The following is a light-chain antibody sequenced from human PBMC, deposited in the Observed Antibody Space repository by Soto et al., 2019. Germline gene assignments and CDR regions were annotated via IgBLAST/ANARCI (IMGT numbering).Light chain of an antibody. CDR3: SSYTSGSTLPWV. V-gene: IGLV2-14*01. CDR1: SDDIGTYEY. CDR2: GVY. J-gene: IGLJ1*01. Sequence: QSVVTQPPSASGTPGQTVTISCSGSSDDIGTYEYISWHQHHPGKAPKLIIFGVYDRPSGVSDRFSGSKSGNTASLTIFGLQLEDEAVYYCSSYTSGSTLPWVFGTGTKVTVL.